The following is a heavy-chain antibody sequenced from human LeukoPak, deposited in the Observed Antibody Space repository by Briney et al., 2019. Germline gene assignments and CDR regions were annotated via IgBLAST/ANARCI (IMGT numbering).Heavy chain of an antibody. Sequence: ASVKVSCKASGYSFTNYVINWVRQAPGQGLEWMGWINTNTGSPTYAQGFTGRFVFSLDTSVNTAYLEISSLKAEDTAVYYCARVGAYRYSGTTGGWFDPWGQGTLVTVPS. CDR2: INTNTGSP. D-gene: IGHD1-26*01. CDR3: ARVGAYRYSGTTGGWFDP. CDR1: GYSFTNYV. J-gene: IGHJ5*02. V-gene: IGHV7-4-1*02.